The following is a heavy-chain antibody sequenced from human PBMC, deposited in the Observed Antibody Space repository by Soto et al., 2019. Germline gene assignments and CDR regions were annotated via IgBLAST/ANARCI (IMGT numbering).Heavy chain of an antibody. CDR3: ARGGRRSPGMDV. Sequence: QVQLQESGPGLVKPSQTLSLTCTVSGGSISSGGYYWSWIRQHPGKGLEWIGYIYYSGSTYYNPSRKSRVXXXAXXSKNQFSLKLSSVTAADTAVYYCARGGRRSPGMDVWGQGTTVTVSS. V-gene: IGHV4-31*03. J-gene: IGHJ6*02. CDR2: IYYSGST. CDR1: GGSISSGGYY.